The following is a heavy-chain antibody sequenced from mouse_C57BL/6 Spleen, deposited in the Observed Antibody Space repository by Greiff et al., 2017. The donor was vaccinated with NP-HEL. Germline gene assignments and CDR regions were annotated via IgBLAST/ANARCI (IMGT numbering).Heavy chain of an antibody. CDR1: GYTFTSYW. J-gene: IGHJ3*01. Sequence: QVQLQQSGAELAKPGASVKLSCKASGYTFTSYWMHWVKQRPGQGLEWIGYINPSSGYTKYNQKFKDKAPLTADKSSSTAYMQLSSLTYEDSAVYYCGSGRGNYPLAYWGQGTLVTVSA. D-gene: IGHD2-1*01. V-gene: IGHV1-7*01. CDR2: INPSSGYT. CDR3: GSGRGNYPLAY.